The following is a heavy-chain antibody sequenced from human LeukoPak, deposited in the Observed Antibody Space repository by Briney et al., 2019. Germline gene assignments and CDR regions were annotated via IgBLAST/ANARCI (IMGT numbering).Heavy chain of an antibody. Sequence: GGSLRLSCAASELSVSTNCMTWVRQAPGKGLEWVSFIYSDGSTYYADSVRGRFTISRDNSKNTVYLQMNSLRAEDTAVYYCARDSYAFDIWGQGTMVTVSS. J-gene: IGHJ3*02. CDR1: ELSVSTNC. CDR3: ARDSYAFDI. CDR2: IYSDGST. V-gene: IGHV3-53*01.